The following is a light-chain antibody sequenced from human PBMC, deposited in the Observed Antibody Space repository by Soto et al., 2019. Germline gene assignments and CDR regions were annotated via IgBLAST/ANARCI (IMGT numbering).Light chain of an antibody. CDR1: QSINNW. J-gene: IGKJ2*01. CDR2: KAS. V-gene: IGKV1-5*03. Sequence: DIQMTQSPSTLSASVGDRVTITCRASQSINNWLAWYQQEPGKAPKLLIYKASSLKNGVPARFSGSGSGTEFTLTISSLQPDDFATYYCQQCNSYPYTFGQGTKLEIK. CDR3: QQCNSYPYT.